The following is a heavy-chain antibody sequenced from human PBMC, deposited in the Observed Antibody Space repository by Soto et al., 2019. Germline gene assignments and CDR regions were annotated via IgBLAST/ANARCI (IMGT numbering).Heavy chain of an antibody. CDR1: GFTFSSYE. J-gene: IGHJ6*02. V-gene: IGHV3-53*01. CDR3: ARDPREKYGMDV. Sequence: WGSLRLSCAASGFTFSSYEMSWVRQAPGKGLEWVSVIYSGGSTYYADSVKGRFTISRDNSKNTLYLQMNSLRVEDTAVYYCARDPREKYGMDVWGQGTTVTVSS. CDR2: IYSGGST.